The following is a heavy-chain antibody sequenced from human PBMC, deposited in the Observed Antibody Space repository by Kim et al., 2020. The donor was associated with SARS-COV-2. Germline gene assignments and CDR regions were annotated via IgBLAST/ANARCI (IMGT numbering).Heavy chain of an antibody. D-gene: IGHD3-16*01. CDR2: ISGDGTTT. CDR3: SKRLRGFGGPFDN. J-gene: IGHJ3*02. Sequence: GGSLRLSCAASGFTFNSYFMSWVRQAPGKGLEWVSAISGDGTTTYYADSVKGRFIISRDDSKSTLFLQMNSLRAEDTAIYYCSKRLRGFGGPFDNWGQGTMVTVSS. CDR1: GFTFNSYF. V-gene: IGHV3-23*03.